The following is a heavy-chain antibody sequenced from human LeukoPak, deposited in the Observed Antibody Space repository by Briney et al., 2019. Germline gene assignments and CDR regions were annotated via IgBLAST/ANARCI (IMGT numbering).Heavy chain of an antibody. CDR2: IKSDGSST. CDR1: GFTFSSYA. Sequence: GGSLRLSCAASGFTFSSYAMHWVRQAPGKGLVWVSRIKSDGSSTSYADSVKGRFTISRDNAKNTLYVQMNSLRAEDTAVYYCARESGYHGSGFDPWGQGTLVIVSS. J-gene: IGHJ5*02. V-gene: IGHV3-74*01. CDR3: ARESGYHGSGFDP. D-gene: IGHD3-10*01.